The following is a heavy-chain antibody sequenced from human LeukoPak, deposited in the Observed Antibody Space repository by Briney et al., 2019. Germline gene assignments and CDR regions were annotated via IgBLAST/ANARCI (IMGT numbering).Heavy chain of an antibody. J-gene: IGHJ4*02. CDR3: ARDSSAMFDY. V-gene: IGHV6-1*01. D-gene: IGHD2-2*01. CDR2: TYYRSKWYN. CDR1: GDSVSSNSAA. Sequence: SQTLSLTCAISGDSVSSNSAAWNWIRQSPSRGLEWLGRTYYRSKWYNDYAISMKGRIAINPDTSKNQFSLQMNSVTPEDTAVYYCARDSSAMFDYWGQGTLVAVSS.